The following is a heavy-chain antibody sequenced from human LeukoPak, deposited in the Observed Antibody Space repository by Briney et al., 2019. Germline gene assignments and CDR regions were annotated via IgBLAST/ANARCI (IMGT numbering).Heavy chain of an antibody. Sequence: PSQTLSLTCAISGDSVSSNSVTWNWIRQSPSRGLEWLGRTYYRSTWYNDYAVSVRGRITVNPDTSKNQFSLHLNSVTPEDTAVYYCARGKWELLSHYWCFDLWGRGTLVTVSS. D-gene: IGHD1-26*01. CDR2: TYYRSTWYN. CDR1: GDSVSSNSVT. J-gene: IGHJ2*01. V-gene: IGHV6-1*01. CDR3: ARGKWELLSHYWCFDL.